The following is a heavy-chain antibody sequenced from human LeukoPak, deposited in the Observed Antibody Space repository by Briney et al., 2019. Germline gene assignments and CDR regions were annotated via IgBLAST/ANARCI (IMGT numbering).Heavy chain of an antibody. J-gene: IGHJ4*02. Sequence: GASVKVSCKASGGSFSTNAIRWVRQAPGQGLEWMGALIPVFDTGTYSQKFQDRLTITADQSTSTVYMELSSLTSEDTAVYYCTRDLGYGNGGNYWGQGTLATVSS. CDR1: GGSFSTNA. CDR2: LIPVFDTG. D-gene: IGHD5-18*01. V-gene: IGHV1-69*13. CDR3: TRDLGYGNGGNY.